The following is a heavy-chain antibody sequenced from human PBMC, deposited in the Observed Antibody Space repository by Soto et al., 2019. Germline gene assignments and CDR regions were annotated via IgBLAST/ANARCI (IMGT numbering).Heavy chain of an antibody. Sequence: GASVKVSCKASGYTFTSYGISWVRQAPGQGLEWMGWISAYNGNTNYAQKLRGRVTMTTDTSTSTAYMELRSLRSDDTAVYYCARVGGSTIFGVVIISNNWFDPWGQGTLVTVSS. CDR3: ARVGGSTIFGVVIISNNWFDP. V-gene: IGHV1-18*01. CDR1: GYTFTSYG. CDR2: ISAYNGNT. J-gene: IGHJ5*02. D-gene: IGHD3-3*01.